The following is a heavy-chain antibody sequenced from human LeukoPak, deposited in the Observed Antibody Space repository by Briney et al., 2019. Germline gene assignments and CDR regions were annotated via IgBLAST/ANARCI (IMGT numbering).Heavy chain of an antibody. D-gene: IGHD3-22*01. CDR1: GYTFTSYD. V-gene: IGHV1-8*01. Sequence: EASVKVSCKASGYTFTSYDINWVRQATGQGLEWMGWMNPNSGNTGYAQKFQGRVTMTRNTSISTAYMELSSLRSEDTAVYYCARGNYYDSSGYYYVLSEEDAFDIWGQGTMVTVSS. CDR3: ARGNYYDSSGYYYVLSEEDAFDI. CDR2: MNPNSGNT. J-gene: IGHJ3*02.